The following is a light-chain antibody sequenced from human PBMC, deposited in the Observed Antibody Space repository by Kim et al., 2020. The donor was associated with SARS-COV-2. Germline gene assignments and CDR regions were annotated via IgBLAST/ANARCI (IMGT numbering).Light chain of an antibody. CDR1: QNISTW. CDR3: QQYDTFWT. J-gene: IGKJ1*01. V-gene: IGKV1-5*01. Sequence: GDRVTITCRASQNISTWVAWYQQXPGKAPKLLIYHASNLESGVPSRFSGSGSGTEFTLTINSLQPDDFATYVCQQYDTFWTFGQGTKV. CDR2: HAS.